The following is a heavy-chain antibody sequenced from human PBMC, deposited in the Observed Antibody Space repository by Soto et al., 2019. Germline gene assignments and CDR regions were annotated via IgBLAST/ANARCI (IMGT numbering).Heavy chain of an antibody. J-gene: IGHJ5*02. CDR3: ARDLGTAAVQWFDP. Sequence: PSETLSLTCTVSGGSISSYYWSWIRQPAGKGLEWIGRIYTSGSTNYNPSLKSRVTMSVDTSKNQFSLKLSSVTAADPAVYYCARDLGTAAVQWFDPWGQGTLVTVSS. CDR2: IYTSGST. V-gene: IGHV4-4*07. CDR1: GGSISSYY. D-gene: IGHD6-13*01.